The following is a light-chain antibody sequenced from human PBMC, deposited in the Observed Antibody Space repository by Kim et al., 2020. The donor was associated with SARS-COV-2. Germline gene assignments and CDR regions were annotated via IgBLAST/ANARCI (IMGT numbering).Light chain of an antibody. CDR3: NSRDSNDNVV. CDR1: SLRSYY. J-gene: IGLJ2*01. Sequence: SSELTQDPAVSVALGQTVRITCQVDSLRSYYATWYQQKPGQAPILVIYGKNNRPSGIPDRFSGSSSGNTASLTITGTQAGDEADYYCNSRDSNDNVVFGGGNQLTVL. V-gene: IGLV3-19*01. CDR2: GKN.